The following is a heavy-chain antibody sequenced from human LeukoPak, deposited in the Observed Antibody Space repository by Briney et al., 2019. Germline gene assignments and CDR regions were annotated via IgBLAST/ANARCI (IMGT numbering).Heavy chain of an antibody. CDR1: GYTFTTYH. CDR3: VRENWYYDQ. CDR2: IYPPTGGT. D-gene: IGHD3-16*01. J-gene: IGHJ4*02. Sequence: ASVKVSCKTSGYTFTTYHMHWVRQAPGQGLEFVGWIYPPTGGTVLAGKFQGRVTMTSDTSIAAAYMELSGLTFDDTAVYYCVRENWYYDQWGQGTLVTVSS. V-gene: IGHV1-2*02.